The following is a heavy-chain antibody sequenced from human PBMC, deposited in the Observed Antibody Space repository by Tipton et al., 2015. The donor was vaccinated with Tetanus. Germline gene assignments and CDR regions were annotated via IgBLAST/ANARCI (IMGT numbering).Heavy chain of an antibody. CDR2: IDPNSGGT. Sequence: QVQLVQSGAEVKKPGASVKVSCKASGYTFTGYYIYWVRQAPGQGPEWMGWIDPNSGGTVYAQKLQGRVPMARDTSISSAYMELRSLRSDDTAVYYCARDRGDYIYYGMDVWGPGTTVTVS. J-gene: IGHJ6*02. D-gene: IGHD3-22*01. CDR3: ARDRGDYIYYGMDV. V-gene: IGHV1-2*02. CDR1: GYTFTGYY.